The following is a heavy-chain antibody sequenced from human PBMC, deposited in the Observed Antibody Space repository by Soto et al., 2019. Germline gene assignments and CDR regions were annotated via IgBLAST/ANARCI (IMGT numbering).Heavy chain of an antibody. V-gene: IGHV4-59*01. D-gene: IGHD3-10*01. CDR1: GGSISSYY. CDR2: VYNGATT. J-gene: IGHJ4*02. Sequence: IVSGGSISSYYWTWTRQPPGKGLEWIGCVYNGATTSYNPSLKSRVTISVDTSKNQFSLKLTSVTAADTAMYYCARDDSERPATYWGQGTLVTVSS. CDR3: ARDDSERPATY.